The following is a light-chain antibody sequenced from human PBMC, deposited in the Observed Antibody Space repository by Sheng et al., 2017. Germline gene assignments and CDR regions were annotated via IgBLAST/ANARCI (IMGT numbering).Light chain of an antibody. J-gene: IGKJ3*01. CDR3: QQYGSSRFT. Sequence: DIQMTQSPSTLSASVGDRITITCRASQSISSWLAWYQQKPGKAPKLLIYKASSLESGVPSRFSGSGSGTDFTLTISRLEPEDFAVYYCQQYGSSRFTFGPGTKVDIK. V-gene: IGKV1-5*03. CDR1: QSISSW. CDR2: KAS.